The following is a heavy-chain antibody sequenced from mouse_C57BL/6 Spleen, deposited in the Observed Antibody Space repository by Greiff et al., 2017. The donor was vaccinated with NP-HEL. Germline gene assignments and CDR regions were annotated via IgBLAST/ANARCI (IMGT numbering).Heavy chain of an antibody. CDR3: ARDSRWLLGAMDY. Sequence: EVKLVESEGGLVQPGSSMKLSCTASGFTFSDYYMAWVRQVPEKGLEWVANINYDGSSTYYLDSLKSRFIISRDNAKNILYLQMSSLKSEDTATYYCARDSRWLLGAMDYWGQGTSVTVSS. D-gene: IGHD2-3*01. J-gene: IGHJ4*01. V-gene: IGHV5-16*01. CDR2: INYDGSST. CDR1: GFTFSDYY.